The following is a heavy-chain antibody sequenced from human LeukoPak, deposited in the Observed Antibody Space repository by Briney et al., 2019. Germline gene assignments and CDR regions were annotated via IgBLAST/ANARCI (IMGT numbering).Heavy chain of an antibody. V-gene: IGHV3-7*03. D-gene: IGHD1-26*01. CDR2: IKQDGSKK. CDR1: GFTFNTYW. CDR3: AKVVGATTHDAFDI. Sequence: GGSLRLSCAASGFTFNTYWMSWVRQAPGKGLEWVANIKQDGSKKDYVDSLKGRFTISRDNSKNTLYLQMNSLRAEDTAVYYCAKVVGATTHDAFDIWGQGTMVTVSS. J-gene: IGHJ3*02.